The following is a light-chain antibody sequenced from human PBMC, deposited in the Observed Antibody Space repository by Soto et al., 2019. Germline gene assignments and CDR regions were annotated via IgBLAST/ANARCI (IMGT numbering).Light chain of an antibody. CDR1: QSVSTN. J-gene: IGKJ4*01. V-gene: IGKV3-15*01. CDR3: QQYNNWPPVT. Sequence: EIVMTQSPGTLYVSPGERATLSCRASQSVSTNLAWYQQRPGRAPRLLIYGSSTRAPDTPVRFSGSGSGTEFTLTISSLRSEDFATYYCQQYNNWPPVTFGGGTKVEIK. CDR2: GSS.